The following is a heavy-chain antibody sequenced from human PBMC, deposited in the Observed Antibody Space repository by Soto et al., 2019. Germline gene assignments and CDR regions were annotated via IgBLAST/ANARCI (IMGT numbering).Heavy chain of an antibody. Sequence: KPSETLSLSCAVYGWSFSGYYWSWIRQPPGKGLEWIGEINHSGSTNYNPALMSRVTITVDTSNNQSSLKLSSVTAADTAVYYWARSLGDFWSGYKYYYYGMDVWGQGTTVTVSS. J-gene: IGHJ6*02. V-gene: IGHV4-34*01. D-gene: IGHD3-3*01. CDR1: GWSFSGYY. CDR2: INHSGST. CDR3: ARSLGDFWSGYKYYYYGMDV.